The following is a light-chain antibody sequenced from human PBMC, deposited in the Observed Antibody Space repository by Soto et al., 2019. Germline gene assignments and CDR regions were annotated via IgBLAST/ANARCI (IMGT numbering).Light chain of an antibody. Sequence: QSVLTQSPSASASLGASFKLTCTLSSGHSSYAIAWHQKQPGKGPRYLMDLNNDGSHSKGDGIPDRFSGSSSGAERYLIISSLQSEDEADYSCQTWGTGFQVFGGGTKL. CDR1: SGHSSYA. CDR3: QTWGTGFQV. V-gene: IGLV4-69*01. J-gene: IGLJ2*01. CDR2: LNNDGSH.